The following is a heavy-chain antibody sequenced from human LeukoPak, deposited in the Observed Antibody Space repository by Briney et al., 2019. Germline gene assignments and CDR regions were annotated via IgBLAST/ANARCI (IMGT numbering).Heavy chain of an antibody. J-gene: IGHJ4*02. Sequence: GRSLRLSCAGSGFTFSSYAMTWVRQAPGKGLKWVSGISASNGNTYHAASVKGRFTISRDNSKGTLYLQMNSLRVEDTAVYYCAKGSSDSWYSALEYWGQGTLVTVSS. D-gene: IGHD3-22*01. V-gene: IGHV3-23*01. CDR3: AKGSSDSWYSALEY. CDR2: ISASNGNT. CDR1: GFTFSSYA.